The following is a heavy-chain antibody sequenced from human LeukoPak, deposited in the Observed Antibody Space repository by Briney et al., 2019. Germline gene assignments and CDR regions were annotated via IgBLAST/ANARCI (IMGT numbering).Heavy chain of an antibody. V-gene: IGHV3-21*01. D-gene: IGHD2-2*01. CDR3: ARDSSRAYYGMDV. CDR2: ISSSSSYI. J-gene: IGHJ6*02. CDR1: GFTVSSNY. Sequence: PGGSLRLSCAASGFTVSSNYMSWVRQAPGKGLEWVSSISSSSSYIYYADSVKGRFTISRDNAKNSLYLQMNSLRAEDTAVYYCARDSSRAYYGMDVWGQGTTVTVSS.